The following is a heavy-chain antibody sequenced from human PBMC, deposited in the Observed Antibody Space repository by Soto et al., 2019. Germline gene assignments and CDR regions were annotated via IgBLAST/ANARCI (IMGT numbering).Heavy chain of an antibody. D-gene: IGHD6-13*01. Sequence: SVKVSCKASGGTFSSYTISWVRQAPGQGLEWMGRIIPILGIANYAQKFQGRVTITADKSTSTAYMELSSLRSEDTAVYYCGRDNRLGSLHVAAAVSGLGFDYWGQGTLVSVAS. CDR3: GRDNRLGSLHVAAAVSGLGFDY. J-gene: IGHJ4*02. CDR1: GGTFSSYT. V-gene: IGHV1-69*04. CDR2: IIPILGIA.